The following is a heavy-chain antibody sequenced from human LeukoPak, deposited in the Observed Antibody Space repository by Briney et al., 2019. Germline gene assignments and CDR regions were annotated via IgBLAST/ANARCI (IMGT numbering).Heavy chain of an antibody. Sequence: VASVKVSCKASGGTFSSYAISWVRQAPGQGLEWMGGIIPIFGTANYAQKFQGRVTITADESTSTAYMELSSLRSEDTAVYYCARGPYSSGWFSLDYWGQGTLVTVSS. CDR1: GGTFSSYA. CDR2: IIPIFGTA. CDR3: ARGPYSSGWFSLDY. D-gene: IGHD6-19*01. J-gene: IGHJ4*02. V-gene: IGHV1-69*13.